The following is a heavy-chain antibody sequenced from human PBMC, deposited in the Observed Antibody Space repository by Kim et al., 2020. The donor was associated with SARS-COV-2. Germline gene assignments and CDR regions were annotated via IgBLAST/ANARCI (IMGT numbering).Heavy chain of an antibody. Sequence: SETLSLTCAVEGGSFSGYYWSGIRQPPGKGLEWIGEIKHSGSTNYNPSLKSRVTISVDTSKNQFSLKLSSVTAADTAVYYCAIRRGGYFDYWGQGTLVTVSS. CDR3: AIRRGGYFDY. CDR1: GGSFSGYY. J-gene: IGHJ4*01. V-gene: IGHV4-34*01. CDR2: IKHSGST. D-gene: IGHD3-16*01.